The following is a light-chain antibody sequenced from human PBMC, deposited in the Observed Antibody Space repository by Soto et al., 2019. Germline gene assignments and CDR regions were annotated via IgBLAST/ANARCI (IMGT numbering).Light chain of an antibody. CDR3: TLYAGSSTGV. Sequence: QSALTQPASVSGSPGQSITISCTGTSSDVGSYNLVSWYQQHPGKAPKLMIYEGSKRHSGVSNRFSGSKSGNTASLTISGIQAEDEADHYCTLYAGSSTGVFGGGTKLTVL. CDR2: EGS. V-gene: IGLV2-23*01. CDR1: SSDVGSYNL. J-gene: IGLJ3*02.